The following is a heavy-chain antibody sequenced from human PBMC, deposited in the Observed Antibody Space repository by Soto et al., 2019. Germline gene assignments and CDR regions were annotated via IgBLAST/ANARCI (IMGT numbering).Heavy chain of an antibody. CDR3: ARDARPRDYYDIYYFDY. V-gene: IGHV3-7*01. CDR2: IKQDGSEK. Sequence: GGSLRLSCAASGFTFSSYWMSWVRQAPGKGLEWVANIKQDGSEKYYVDSVKGRFTISRDNAKNSLYLQMNSLRAEDTAVYYCARDARPRDYYDIYYFDYWGQGTLVTVSS. D-gene: IGHD3-22*01. CDR1: GFTFSSYW. J-gene: IGHJ4*02.